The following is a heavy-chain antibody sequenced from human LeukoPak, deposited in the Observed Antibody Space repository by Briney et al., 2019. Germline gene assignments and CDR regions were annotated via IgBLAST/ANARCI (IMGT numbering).Heavy chain of an antibody. CDR3: VRVGETWFNGGYFDY. CDR1: GGSITGYS. CDR2: IYSSGTT. J-gene: IGHJ4*02. Sequence: ASETLSLTCTVSGGSITGYSWNWIRQPAGKGLEWLGRIYSSGTTAYNPSLKSRVIMSVDTSKSQFSLKLSSVTAADTAVYYCVRVGETWFNGGYFDYWGRGTLVTVSS. D-gene: IGHD3-10*01. V-gene: IGHV4-4*07.